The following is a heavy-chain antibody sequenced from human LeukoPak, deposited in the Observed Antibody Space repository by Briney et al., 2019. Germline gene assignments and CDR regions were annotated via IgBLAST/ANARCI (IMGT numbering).Heavy chain of an antibody. CDR2: ISYDGSNK. V-gene: IGHV3-30-3*01. D-gene: IGHD4-23*01. CDR3: ASHPGNGGNPHY. Sequence: PGRSLRLSCAASGFTFSSYAMHWVRQAPGKGLEWVAVISYDGSNKYYADSVKGRFTISRDNSKNTLYLQMNSLRAEDTAVYYCASHPGNGGNPHYWGQGTLVTVSS. CDR1: GFTFSSYA. J-gene: IGHJ4*02.